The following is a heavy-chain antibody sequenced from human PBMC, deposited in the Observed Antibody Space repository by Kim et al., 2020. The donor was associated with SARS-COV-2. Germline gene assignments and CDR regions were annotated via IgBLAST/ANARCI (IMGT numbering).Heavy chain of an antibody. CDR1: GGSFSGYY. CDR2: INHSGST. CDR3: ARGDYCSSTSCYGFDY. Sequence: SETLSLTCAVYGGSFSGYYWSWIRQPPGKGLEWIGEINHSGSTNYNPSLKSRVTISVDTSKNQFSLKLSSVTAADTAVYYCARGDYCSSTSCYGFDYWGQGTLVTVSS. D-gene: IGHD2-2*01. J-gene: IGHJ4*02. V-gene: IGHV4-34*01.